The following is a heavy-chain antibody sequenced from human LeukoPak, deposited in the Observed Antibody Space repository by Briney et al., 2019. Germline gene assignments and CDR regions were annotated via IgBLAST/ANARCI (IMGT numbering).Heavy chain of an antibody. CDR3: ARGYSSLSEGLYYYYYMDV. CDR2: MNPNSGDT. Sequence: GASVKVSCKASGYTFTSYDINWVRQATGQGLEWMGWMNPNSGDTGYAQKFQGRVTMTRNTSISTAYMELSSLRSEDTAVYYCARGYSSLSEGLYYYYYMDVWGKGTTVTVSS. CDR1: GYTFTSYD. J-gene: IGHJ6*03. V-gene: IGHV1-8*01. D-gene: IGHD6-6*01.